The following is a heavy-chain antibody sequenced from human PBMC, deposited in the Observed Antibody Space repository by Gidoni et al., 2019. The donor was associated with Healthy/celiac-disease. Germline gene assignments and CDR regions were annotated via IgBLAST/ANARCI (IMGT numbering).Heavy chain of an antibody. J-gene: IGHJ4*02. CDR1: GFTFSSYA. V-gene: IGHV3-64*01. Sequence: EVQLVESGGGLVQPGGSLRLSCAASGFTFSSYAMHWVRQAPGKGLEYVSAISSNGGSTYYANSVKGRFTSSRDNSKNTLYLQMGSLRAEDMAVYYCARDGGGSYSFDYWGQGTLVTVSS. D-gene: IGHD1-26*01. CDR3: ARDGGGSYSFDY. CDR2: ISSNGGST.